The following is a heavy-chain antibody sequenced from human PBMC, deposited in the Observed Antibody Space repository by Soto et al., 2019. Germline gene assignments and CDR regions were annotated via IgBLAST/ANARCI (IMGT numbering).Heavy chain of an antibody. CDR2: ISGSDDST. CDR1: GFTFSSYA. V-gene: IGHV3-23*01. J-gene: IGHJ4*02. CDR3: AKRSSSSTFDY. D-gene: IGHD6-6*01. Sequence: DVQLLESGGGLVQPGESLRLSCAASGFTFSSYAMSWVRQAPGKGLEWVSGISGSDDSTYYADSAKGRFTISRDTPKNTLYLQMNSLRAEDTAVYYCAKRSSSSTFDYWGQGTLVTVSS.